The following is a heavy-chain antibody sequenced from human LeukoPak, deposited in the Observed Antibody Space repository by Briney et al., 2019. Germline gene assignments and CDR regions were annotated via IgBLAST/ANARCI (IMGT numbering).Heavy chain of an antibody. V-gene: IGHV4-59*01. CDR1: GDSMRNYY. CDR3: ARDGRGFLRFDY. J-gene: IGHJ4*02. D-gene: IGHD1-26*01. Sequence: ASETLSLTCSVSGDSMRNYYWSWIQQPPGKGQEWIGYIYYSGSTNYNPSLKSRVTISVDTSKDQFSLKLTSVTATDTAMYYCARDGRGFLRFDYWGQGTLVTVSS. CDR2: IYYSGST.